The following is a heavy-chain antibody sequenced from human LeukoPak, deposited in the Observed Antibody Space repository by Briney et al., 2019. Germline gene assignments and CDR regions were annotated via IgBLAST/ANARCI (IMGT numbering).Heavy chain of an antibody. CDR2: IIGSGAHI. CDR1: GLTSSSYE. V-gene: IGHV3-48*03. CDR3: ARGLGSGPYFDY. D-gene: IGHD1-14*01. J-gene: IGHJ4*02. Sequence: SLRPSSPAAGLTSSSYEMNCVRHAPRNWLGWDSYIIGSGAHIYYATSVKGRFTIFRDNAKNSLYLQMNSLSAEDSAVYYCARGLGSGPYFDYWCQGTLVTVSS.